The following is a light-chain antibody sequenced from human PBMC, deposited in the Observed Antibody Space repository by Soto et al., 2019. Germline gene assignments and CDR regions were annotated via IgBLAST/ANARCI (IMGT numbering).Light chain of an antibody. CDR3: CSYAGSYTFWV. J-gene: IGLJ3*02. CDR1: SSDVGGYNY. Sequence: QSALTQPRSVSGSPGQSVTISCTGTSSDVGGYNYVSWYQQHPGKATKLMMYDVSKRPSGVPDRFSGSKSGNTASLTISGLQAEDEADYYCCSYAGSYTFWVFGGGTKLTVL. CDR2: DVS. V-gene: IGLV2-11*01.